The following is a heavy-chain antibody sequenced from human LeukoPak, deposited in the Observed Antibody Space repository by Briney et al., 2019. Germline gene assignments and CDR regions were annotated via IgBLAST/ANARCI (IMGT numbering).Heavy chain of an antibody. CDR3: AHLFGFRDYSSSPYFDY. CDR2: IYWDDDK. CDR1: GFSLRTSGVG. V-gene: IGHV2-5*02. Sequence: SGPTLVNPTQTLTLTCTFSGFSLRTSGVGVGWIRQPPGKALEWLALIYWDDDKRYSPSLKSRLTITKDTSKNQVVLTMTNMDPVDTATYYCAHLFGFRDYSSSPYFDYWGQGTLVTVSS. D-gene: IGHD6-6*01. J-gene: IGHJ4*02.